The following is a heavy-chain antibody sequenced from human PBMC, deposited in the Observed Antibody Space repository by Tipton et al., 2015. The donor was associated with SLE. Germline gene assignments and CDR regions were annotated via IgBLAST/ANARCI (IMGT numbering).Heavy chain of an antibody. CDR3: ARVAGWIEDAFDI. D-gene: IGHD2-2*03. CDR2: IHYNGNT. J-gene: IGHJ3*02. CDR1: GGSISSGKYY. Sequence: TLSLTCTVSGGSISSGKYYWSWIRQHPGKGLEWIAYIHYNGNTYYNPSLKSRVTISVDTSKNQFSLKLSSVTAADTAVYYCARVAGWIEDAFDIWGQGTMVTVSS. V-gene: IGHV4-30-4*01.